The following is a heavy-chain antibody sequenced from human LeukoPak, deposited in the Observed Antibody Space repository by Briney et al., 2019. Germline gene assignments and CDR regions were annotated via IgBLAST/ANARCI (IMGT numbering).Heavy chain of an antibody. D-gene: IGHD3-9*01. CDR3: ARASPLLRYFDWWRTRLPGGGENDY. CDR2: MNPNSGNT. Sequence: ASVKVSCKASGYTFTGYYMHWVRQATGQGLEWMGWMNPNSGNTGYAQKFQGRVTMTRNTSISTAYMELSSLRSEDTAVYYCARASPLLRYFDWWRTRLPGGGENDYWGQGTLVTVSS. V-gene: IGHV1-8*02. CDR1: GYTFTGYY. J-gene: IGHJ4*02.